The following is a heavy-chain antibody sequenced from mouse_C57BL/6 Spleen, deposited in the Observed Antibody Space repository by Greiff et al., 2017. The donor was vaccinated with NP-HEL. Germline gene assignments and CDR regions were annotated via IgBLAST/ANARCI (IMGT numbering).Heavy chain of an antibody. J-gene: IGHJ3*01. D-gene: IGHD2-3*01. CDR2: ISDGGSYT. CDR1: GFTFSSYA. Sequence: EVHLVESGGGLVKPGGSLKLSCAASGFTFSSYAMSWVRQTPEKRLEWVATISDGGSYTYYPDNVKGRFTISRDNAKNNLYLQMSHLKSEDTAMYYCARPPDGYSAWFAYWGQGTLVTVSA. CDR3: ARPPDGYSAWFAY. V-gene: IGHV5-4*01.